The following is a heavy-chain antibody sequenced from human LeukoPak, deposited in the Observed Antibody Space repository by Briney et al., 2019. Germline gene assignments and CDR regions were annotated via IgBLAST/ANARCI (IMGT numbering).Heavy chain of an antibody. V-gene: IGHV3-66*01. CDR3: ARGPLLGAFDI. Sequence: PGGSLRLSCAASGLTVRSNYMSWVRQAPGKGLEWVSVIYSGGSTYYADSVKGRFTISRDNSKNTLYLQMNSLRAEDTAVYYCARGPLLGAFDIWGQGTMVTVSS. D-gene: IGHD2-15*01. CDR1: GLTVRSNY. CDR2: IYSGGST. J-gene: IGHJ3*02.